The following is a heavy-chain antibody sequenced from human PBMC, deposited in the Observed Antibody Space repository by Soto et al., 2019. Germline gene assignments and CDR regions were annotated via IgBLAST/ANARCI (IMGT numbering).Heavy chain of an antibody. V-gene: IGHV3-23*01. Sequence: QLLESGGGFVQPGGSLRLSCVASRFTFSNFAMAWVRQAPGEGLEWVSAISGSGDDTFYADSMKGRFTISRDNSKDTLYLQINSLRAEDTAVYYCANPIPKTGTTFGFWGQGTLVTVSS. CDR2: ISGSGDDT. D-gene: IGHD1-1*01. CDR1: RFTFSNFA. J-gene: IGHJ4*02. CDR3: ANPIPKTGTTFGF.